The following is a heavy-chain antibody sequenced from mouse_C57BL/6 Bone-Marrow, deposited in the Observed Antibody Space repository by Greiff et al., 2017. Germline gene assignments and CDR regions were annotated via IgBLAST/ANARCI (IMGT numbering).Heavy chain of an antibody. CDR1: GYTFTSYG. Sequence: VQVVESGAELARPGASVKLSCKASGYTFTSYGISWVKQRTGQGLEWIGEIYPRSGNTYYNEKFKGKATLTADKSSSTAYMELRSLTSEDSAVYFCAREGLITTVVADYWGQGTTLTVSS. CDR3: AREGLITTVVADY. V-gene: IGHV1-81*01. CDR2: IYPRSGNT. J-gene: IGHJ2*01. D-gene: IGHD1-1*01.